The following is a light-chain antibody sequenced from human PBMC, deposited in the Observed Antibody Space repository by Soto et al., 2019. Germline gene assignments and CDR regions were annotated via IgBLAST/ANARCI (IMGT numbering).Light chain of an antibody. V-gene: IGKV3-11*01. J-gene: IGKJ5*01. CDR1: QTFSSH. CDR3: QQRSNWPPVIT. CDR2: DAS. Sequence: EIVLTQSPATLSLSPGERATLSCRASQTFSSHLAWYQQKPGQAPRLLIYDASKRATGIPARFSGRGSGTDFTLTISSLEPEDFPVYYCQQRSNWPPVITFGQGTRLE.